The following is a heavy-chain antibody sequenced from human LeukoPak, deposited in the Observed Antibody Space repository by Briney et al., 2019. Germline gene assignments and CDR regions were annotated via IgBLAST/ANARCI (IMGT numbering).Heavy chain of an antibody. V-gene: IGHV1-46*01. CDR2: IYPRDGST. CDR3: ARDQEGFDY. Sequence: VASVKVSCKASGYTFTRNYIHWVRQAPGLGLEWMGMIYPRDGSTSYAQKFQGRVTVTRDTSTSTVHMELSGLRSEDTAVYYCARDQEGFDYWGQGTLVTVSS. J-gene: IGHJ4*02. CDR1: GYTFTRNY.